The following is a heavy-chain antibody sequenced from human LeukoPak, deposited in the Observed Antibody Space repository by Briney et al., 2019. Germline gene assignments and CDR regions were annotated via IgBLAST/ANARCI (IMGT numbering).Heavy chain of an antibody. CDR3: ARHGGGLFDY. J-gene: IGHJ4*02. Sequence: SETLSLTCTVSGGSISSSSYYWGWIRQPPGKGLEWIGSIYYSGSTYYNPSLKSRVTISVDTSKNQFSLKLSSVTSADTAVYYCARHGGGLFDYWGQGTLVTVSS. D-gene: IGHD3-16*01. V-gene: IGHV4-39*01. CDR2: IYYSGST. CDR1: GGSISSSSYY.